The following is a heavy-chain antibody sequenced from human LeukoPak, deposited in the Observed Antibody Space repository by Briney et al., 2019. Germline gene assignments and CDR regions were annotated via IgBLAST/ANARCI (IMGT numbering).Heavy chain of an antibody. D-gene: IGHD2-15*01. CDR3: ARDRGSRDAFDI. CDR1: GGTFSSYA. V-gene: IGHV1-69*13. J-gene: IGHJ3*02. CDR2: IIPIFGTA. Sequence: ASVKVSCKASGGTFSSYAISWVRQAPGQGLEWMGGIIPIFGTANYAQKFQGRVTITADESTSTAYMELSSLRSEDTAVYYCARDRGSRDAFDIWGQGTMVTVSS.